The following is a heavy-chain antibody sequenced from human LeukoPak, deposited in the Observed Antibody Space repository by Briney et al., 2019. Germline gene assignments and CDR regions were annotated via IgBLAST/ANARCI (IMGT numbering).Heavy chain of an antibody. CDR1: GYTFTGYY. CDR2: INPNSGGT. J-gene: IGHJ6*03. V-gene: IGHV1-2*02. D-gene: IGHD6-6*01. CDR3: ARPRSSSPYYYYYMDV. Sequence: GASVKVSCKASGYTFTGYYMHWVRQAPGQGLEWMGWINPNSGGTNYAQKFQGRVTMTRDTSISTAYMELRSLRSDDTAVYYCARPRSSSPYYYYYMDVWGKGTTVTVSS.